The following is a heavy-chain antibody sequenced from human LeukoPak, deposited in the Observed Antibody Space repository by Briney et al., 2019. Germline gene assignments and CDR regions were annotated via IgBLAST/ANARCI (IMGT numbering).Heavy chain of an antibody. D-gene: IGHD6-13*01. Sequence: GGSLRLSCAASGFTFSSYSMNWVRQAPGKGLEWVSYISSSSSTIYYADSVKGRFTISRDNAKNSLYLQMNSLRAEDTALHYCAREGYSSRIYYYHYMDVWGKGTTVTVSS. J-gene: IGHJ6*03. CDR3: AREGYSSRIYYYHYMDV. CDR2: ISSSSSTI. CDR1: GFTFSSYS. V-gene: IGHV3-48*04.